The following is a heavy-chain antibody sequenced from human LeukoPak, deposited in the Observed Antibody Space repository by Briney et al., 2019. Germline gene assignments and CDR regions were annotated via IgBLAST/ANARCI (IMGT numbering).Heavy chain of an antibody. CDR2: ISYDGSNK. CDR1: GFTFSSYA. Sequence: PGGSLRLSCAASGFTFSSYAMHWVRQAPGKGPEWVAVISYDGSNKYYADSVKGRFTISRDNSKNTLYLQMNSLRAEDTAVYYCARGFHSSSHPWYFDLWGRGTLVTVSS. J-gene: IGHJ2*01. CDR3: ARGFHSSSHPWYFDL. V-gene: IGHV3-30-3*01. D-gene: IGHD6-6*01.